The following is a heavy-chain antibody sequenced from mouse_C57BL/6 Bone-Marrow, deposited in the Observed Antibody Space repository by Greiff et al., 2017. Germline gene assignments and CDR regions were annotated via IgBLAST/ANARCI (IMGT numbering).Heavy chain of an antibody. D-gene: IGHD2-4*01. CDR1: GYTFTSYW. J-gene: IGHJ1*03. Sequence: QVQLQQPGAELVKPGASVKLSCKASGYTFTSYWMHWVKPRPGQGLEWIGMIHPNSGSTNYNEKFKSKATLTADKSSSTAYMQLSSLTSEDSAVYYCARSDYDPWYFDVWGTGTTVTVSS. CDR3: ARSDYDPWYFDV. V-gene: IGHV1-64*01. CDR2: IHPNSGST.